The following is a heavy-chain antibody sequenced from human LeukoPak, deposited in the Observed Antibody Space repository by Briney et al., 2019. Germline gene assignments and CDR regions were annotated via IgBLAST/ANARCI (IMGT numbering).Heavy chain of an antibody. CDR3: AELGITMIGGV. V-gene: IGHV3-23*01. Sequence: GGSLRLSCAASGFTFSSHGMNWVRQAPGKGLEWVSGIIPSGHTTYYADSVRGRFTISRDNSRNTLYLQMNSLRAEDTAVYYCAELGITMIGGVWGKGTTVTISS. D-gene: IGHD3-10*02. CDR2: IIPSGHTT. J-gene: IGHJ6*04. CDR1: GFTFSSHG.